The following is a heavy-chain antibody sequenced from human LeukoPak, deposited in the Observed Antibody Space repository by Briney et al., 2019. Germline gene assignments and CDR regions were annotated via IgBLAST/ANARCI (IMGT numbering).Heavy chain of an antibody. J-gene: IGHJ3*02. CDR1: GGTFSSYA. D-gene: IGHD1-26*01. V-gene: IGHV1-69*01. CDR2: IIPIFGTA. CDR3: ARDSKIVGATFDAFDI. Sequence: SVKVSCKASGGTFSSYAISWVRQAPGQGLEWMGGIIPIFGTANYAQKFQGRVTITADESTSTAYMELSSLRSEDTAVYYCARDSKIVGATFDAFDIWGQGTMVTVSS.